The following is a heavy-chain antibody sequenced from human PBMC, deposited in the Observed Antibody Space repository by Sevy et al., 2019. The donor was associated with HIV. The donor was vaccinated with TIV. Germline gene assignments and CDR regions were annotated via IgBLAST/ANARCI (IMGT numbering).Heavy chain of an antibody. CDR3: TGGYSSRTYITGFDF. D-gene: IGHD1-20*01. CDR2: VSSNSDSV. V-gene: IGHV3-9*01. CDR1: GFTFDDYG. J-gene: IGHJ4*02. Sequence: GGSLRLSCATSGFTFDDYGMHWVRQAPGKGLEWVSGVSSNSDSVGYADFVKGRFTISRDNAKKSLYLQMNSLTIEETALYYCTGGYSSRTYITGFDFWGQGTLVTVSS.